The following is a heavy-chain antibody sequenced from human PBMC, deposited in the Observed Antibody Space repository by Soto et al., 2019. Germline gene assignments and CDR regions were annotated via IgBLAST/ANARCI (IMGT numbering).Heavy chain of an antibody. CDR1: GFTFSNYA. CDR3: PKAYFVWCSEQPYYVDY. Sequence: EVQLLDSGGGLVQPGGSLRHSCAASGFTFSNYAMTWVRPGPGKGLEWVSGISGSGGRSYYADSVKGRFTISRDNPKSTLYLQMNSLRAEDTAVYYCPKAYFVWCSEQPYYVDYWRQGTLVTVSS. CDR2: ISGSGGRS. D-gene: IGHD3-16*01. J-gene: IGHJ4*02. V-gene: IGHV3-23*01.